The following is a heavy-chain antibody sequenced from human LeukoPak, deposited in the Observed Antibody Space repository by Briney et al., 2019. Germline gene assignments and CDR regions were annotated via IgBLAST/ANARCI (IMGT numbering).Heavy chain of an antibody. D-gene: IGHD2-15*01. CDR2: IYPGDSDT. CDR1: GYSFTSYW. J-gene: IGHJ4*02. Sequence: GEPLKISCKGSGYSFTSYWIGWVRQMPGKGLEWMGIIYPGDSDTRYSPSFQAQVTISADKSISTAYLQWSSLKASDTAMYYCARSEGYCSGGSCYGGYYFDYWGQGTLVTVSS. V-gene: IGHV5-51*01. CDR3: ARSEGYCSGGSCYGGYYFDY.